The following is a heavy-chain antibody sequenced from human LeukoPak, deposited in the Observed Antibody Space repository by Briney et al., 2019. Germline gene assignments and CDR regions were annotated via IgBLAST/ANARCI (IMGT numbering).Heavy chain of an antibody. D-gene: IGHD2-2*01. V-gene: IGHV4-61*01. CDR2: IYYSGST. Sequence: SETLSLTCTVSGGSVSSGLYYWSWIRQPPGKGLEWIGYIYYSGSTNYNPSLKSRVTISLDTSKNQFSLKLSSVTAADTAVYYCARSLYCSTNRCYPSDCFDYWGQGTLVTVSS. CDR1: GGSVSSGLYY. J-gene: IGHJ4*02. CDR3: ARSLYCSTNRCYPSDCFDY.